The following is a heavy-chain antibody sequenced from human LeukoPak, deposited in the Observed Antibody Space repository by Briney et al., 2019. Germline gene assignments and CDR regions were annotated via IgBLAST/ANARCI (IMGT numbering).Heavy chain of an antibody. V-gene: IGHV4-61*05. CDR2: IYYSGST. J-gene: IGHJ5*02. CDR1: GGSISSSSYY. Sequence: PSETLSLTCKVSGGSISSSSYYWGWIRQPPGKGLEWIGYIYYSGSTNYNPSLKSRVTISVDTSKNQFSLKLRSVTAADTAVYYCARLTGYSSESWFDPWGQGTLVTVSS. D-gene: IGHD3-9*01. CDR3: ARLTGYSSESWFDP.